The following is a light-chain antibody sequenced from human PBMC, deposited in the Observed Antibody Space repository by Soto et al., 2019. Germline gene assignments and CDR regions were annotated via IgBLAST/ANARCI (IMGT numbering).Light chain of an antibody. V-gene: IGKV1-39*01. Sequence: DIQMKHSPSSLSASVGDGLTMTCQASQGVKKYVKWYQQKPGKASKLLIYAASSLQSGVPSRFSGSGSGTDFTLTISSLQPEDFATYYCPQSYRTSFGQGTKVDIK. CDR1: QGVKKY. CDR3: PQSYRTS. CDR2: AAS. J-gene: IGKJ1*01.